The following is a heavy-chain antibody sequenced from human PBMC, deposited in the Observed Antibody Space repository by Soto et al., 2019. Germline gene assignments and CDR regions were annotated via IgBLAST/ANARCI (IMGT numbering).Heavy chain of an antibody. V-gene: IGHV4-31*03. Sequence: SETLSLTCTVSGGSISSGGYYWSWIRQHPGKGLEWIGYIYYSGSTYYNPSLKSRVTISVDTSKNQFSLKLSSVTAADTAVYYCARDPSSGWGYYFDYWGQGALVTVSS. D-gene: IGHD6-19*01. CDR2: IYYSGST. CDR3: ARDPSSGWGYYFDY. CDR1: GGSISSGGYY. J-gene: IGHJ4*02.